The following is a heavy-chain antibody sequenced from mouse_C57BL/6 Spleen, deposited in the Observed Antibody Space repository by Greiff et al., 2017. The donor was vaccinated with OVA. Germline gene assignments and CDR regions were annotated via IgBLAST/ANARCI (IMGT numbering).Heavy chain of an antibody. J-gene: IGHJ2*01. CDR3: ARGNWDGDYFDY. CDR1: GFTFSDFY. Sequence: EVKLVESGGGLVQSGRSLRLSCATSGFTFSDFYMEWVRQAPGKGLEWIAASRNKANDYTTEYSASVKGRFIVSRDTSQSILYLQMNALRAEDTAIYYCARGNWDGDYFDYWGQGTTLTVSS. D-gene: IGHD4-1*01. V-gene: IGHV7-1*01. CDR2: SRNKANDYTT.